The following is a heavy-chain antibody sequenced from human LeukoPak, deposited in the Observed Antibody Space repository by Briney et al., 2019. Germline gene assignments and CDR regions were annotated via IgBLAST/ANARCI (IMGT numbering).Heavy chain of an antibody. CDR1: GYTFTSYG. CDR2: ISAYNGNT. V-gene: IGHV1-18*01. J-gene: IGHJ4*02. CDR3: ARDPGQYYDILTGYYTPYYFDY. D-gene: IGHD3-9*01. Sequence: ASVKVSCTASGYTFTSYGISWVRQAPGQGLEWTGWISAYNGNTDYAQKLQGRVTMTTETSTSTAYMELRSLRSDDTAVYYCARDPGQYYDILTGYYTPYYFDYWGQGTLVTVSS.